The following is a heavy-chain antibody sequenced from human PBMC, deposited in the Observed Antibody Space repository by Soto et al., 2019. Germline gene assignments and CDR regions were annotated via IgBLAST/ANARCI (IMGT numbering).Heavy chain of an antibody. CDR2: IKEDGSER. D-gene: IGHD2-21*01. CDR1: GFTFSNYW. V-gene: IGHV3-7*01. Sequence: PGGSLRLSCAASGFTFSNYWMSWVRQAPWKGLEWVANIKEDGSERNYVDSVKGRFTISRDNAENSLYLQMNSLRAEDTAVYYCASDRHIGPWGQGTLVTVSS. J-gene: IGHJ5*02. CDR3: ASDRHIGP.